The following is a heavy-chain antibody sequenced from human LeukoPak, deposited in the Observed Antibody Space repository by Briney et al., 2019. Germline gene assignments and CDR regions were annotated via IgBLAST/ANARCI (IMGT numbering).Heavy chain of an antibody. CDR1: GGSFSGYY. CDR2: IYYSGST. D-gene: IGHD6-19*01. CDR3: ARSLPPPGIAVAGGAGFDY. J-gene: IGHJ4*02. Sequence: SETLSLTCAVYGGSFSGYYWGWIRQPPGKGLEWIGSIYYSGSTYYNPSLKSRVTISVDTSKNQFSLKLSSVTAADTAVYYCARSLPPPGIAVAGGAGFDYWGQGTLVTVSS. V-gene: IGHV4-39*01.